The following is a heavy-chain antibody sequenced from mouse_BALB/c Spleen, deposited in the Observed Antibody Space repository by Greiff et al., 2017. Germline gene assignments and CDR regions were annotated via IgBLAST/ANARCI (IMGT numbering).Heavy chain of an antibody. CDR1: GFTFSSFG. V-gene: IGHV5-17*02. CDR3: AILDHYYAMDD. CDR2: ISSGSSTI. Sequence: EVMLVESGGGLVQPGGSRKLSCAASGFTFSSFGMHWVRQAPEKGLEWVAYISSGSSTIYYADTVKGRFTISRDNPKNTLFLQMTSLRSEDTAMYYCAILDHYYAMDDWGQGTSVTVSS. J-gene: IGHJ4*01. D-gene: IGHD4-1*01.